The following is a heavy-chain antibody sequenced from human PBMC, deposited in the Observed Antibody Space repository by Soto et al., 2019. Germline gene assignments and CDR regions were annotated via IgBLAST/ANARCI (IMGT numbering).Heavy chain of an antibody. Sequence: QVQLVQSGGGVVQPGRSLTLSCAASGVTFNTYAMHWVRQAPGKGLEWVAMVSYDGSNKYYADSVKGRFTISRDNSKNPLNLQMNSVRAEDTAVYYCAKDRGRYCSGARCYLFDSWGQGTLVTVSS. D-gene: IGHD2-15*01. CDR2: VSYDGSNK. V-gene: IGHV3-30*04. J-gene: IGHJ4*02. CDR1: GVTFNTYA. CDR3: AKDRGRYCSGARCYLFDS.